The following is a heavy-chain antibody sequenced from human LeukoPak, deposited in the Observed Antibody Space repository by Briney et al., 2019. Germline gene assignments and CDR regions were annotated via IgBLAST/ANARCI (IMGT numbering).Heavy chain of an antibody. CDR2: IYYTGRT. CDR1: GGSISSSSHT. CDR3: AQSLGSGNWIGNWFGP. Sequence: SETLSLTCTVSGGSISSSSHTWGWIRQPPGKGLEWTGTIYYTGRTYYNPSVESPLTISVSTSKNQFSLKLTSVTAADTAIYYCAQSLGSGNWIGNWFGPWGQGTLVTVSS. V-gene: IGHV4-39*01. D-gene: IGHD1-1*01. J-gene: IGHJ5*02.